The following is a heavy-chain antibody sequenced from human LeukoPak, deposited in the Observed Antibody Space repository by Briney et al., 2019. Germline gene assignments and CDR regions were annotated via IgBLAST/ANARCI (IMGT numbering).Heavy chain of an antibody. CDR1: GGSISSGEYY. V-gene: IGHV4-30-4*08. Sequence: SQTLSLTCTVSGGSISSGEYYWRWLRQSPGKGMEWIGYIYHSGSTLYNPSLKSRVTISEHTSRNQFSLILTSVTAADTAVYFCARATMIRIPFHYWGQGILVTVSS. J-gene: IGHJ4*02. CDR2: IYHSGST. D-gene: IGHD3-10*01. CDR3: ARATMIRIPFHY.